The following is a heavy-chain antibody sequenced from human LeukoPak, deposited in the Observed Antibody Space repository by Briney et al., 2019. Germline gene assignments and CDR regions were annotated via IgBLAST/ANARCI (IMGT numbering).Heavy chain of an antibody. Sequence: GRSLRLSCAASGFSFSSYAMYWVRQAPGRGLEWVAVISYDGSNKNYADSVKGRFTISRDNSKNTLYLQMSSLRAEDTAVYYCARGKEEYYYYYMDVWGKGTTVTVSS. CDR1: GFSFSSYA. CDR3: ARGKEEYYYYYMDV. J-gene: IGHJ6*03. CDR2: ISYDGSNK. V-gene: IGHV3-30*07.